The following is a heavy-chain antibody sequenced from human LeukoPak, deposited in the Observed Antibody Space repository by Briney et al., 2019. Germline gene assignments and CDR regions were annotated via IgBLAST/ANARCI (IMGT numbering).Heavy chain of an antibody. CDR2: ISYDGSNK. Sequence: GGSLRLSCAASGFTFSSYGMHWVRQAPGKGLEWVAVISYDGSNKYYADSVKGRFTISGDNSKDTLYLQVNSLRTEDTAMYSCARPSTYPGAFDIWGQGTMVTVSS. J-gene: IGHJ3*02. CDR1: GFTFSSYG. V-gene: IGHV3-30*03. CDR3: ARPSTYPGAFDI.